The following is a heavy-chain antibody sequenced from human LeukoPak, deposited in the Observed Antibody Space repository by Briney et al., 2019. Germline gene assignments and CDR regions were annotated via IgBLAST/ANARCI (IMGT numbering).Heavy chain of an antibody. J-gene: IGHJ4*02. V-gene: IGHV4-39*01. CDR1: GGSISSSSYY. Sequence: PSETLSLTCTVSGGSISSSSYYWGWIRQPPGKGLEWIGSIYYSGSTYYNPSLKSRVTISVDTSKNQFSLKLSSVTAADTAVYYCARSGFGVVYLFDYWGQGTLVTVSS. CDR3: ARSGFGVVYLFDY. D-gene: IGHD3-3*01. CDR2: IYYSGST.